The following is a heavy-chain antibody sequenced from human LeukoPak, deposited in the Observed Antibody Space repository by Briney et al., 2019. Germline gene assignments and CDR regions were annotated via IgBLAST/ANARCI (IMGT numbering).Heavy chain of an antibody. CDR1: GFTFSSYG. V-gene: IGHV3-23*01. D-gene: IGHD3-22*01. J-gene: IGHJ4*02. CDR3: AKGYFYDSNGYLI. CDR2: IRDSGGST. Sequence: PGGSLRLSCAASGFTFSSYGMSWVRQAPGKGLEWVPGIRDSGGSTYYADSVKGRFTISRDNSKNTLYLQMNSLRAEDTAVYYCAKGYFYDSNGYLIWGQGTLVTVSS.